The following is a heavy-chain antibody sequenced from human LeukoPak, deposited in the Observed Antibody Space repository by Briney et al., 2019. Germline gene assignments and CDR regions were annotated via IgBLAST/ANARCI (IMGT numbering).Heavy chain of an antibody. CDR1: GYTFTGYY. D-gene: IGHD3-10*01. CDR3: ARDRMVRGAQMAFDI. CDR2: IIPILGIA. V-gene: IGHV1-69*04. J-gene: IGHJ3*02. Sequence: AASVKVSCKASGYTFTGYYMHWVRQAPGQGLEWMGRIIPILGIANYAQKFQGRVTITADKSTSTAYMELSSLRSEDTAVYYCARDRMVRGAQMAFDIWGQGTMVTVSS.